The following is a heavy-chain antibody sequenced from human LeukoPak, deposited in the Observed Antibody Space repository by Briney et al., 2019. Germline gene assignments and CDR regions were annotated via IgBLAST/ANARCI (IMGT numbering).Heavy chain of an antibody. CDR1: GFIFSNYA. Sequence: GWPLRLSCAASGFIFSNYAMSWVRQALGKGLQWVSAFSGSGGSTYYADSVEGRFTISRDNSKNTLFLQMNSLRAEDTAVYYCAKDLAVAGPVGYYYYYMDVWGKGTTVTVSS. J-gene: IGHJ6*03. CDR3: AKDLAVAGPVGYYYYYMDV. V-gene: IGHV3-23*01. CDR2: FSGSGGST. D-gene: IGHD6-19*01.